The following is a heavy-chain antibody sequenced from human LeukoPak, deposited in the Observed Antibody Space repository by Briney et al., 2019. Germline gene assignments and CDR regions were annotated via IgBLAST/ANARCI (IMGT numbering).Heavy chain of an antibody. Sequence: ASVKVSCKASGYTITSYGISWVRQAPGQGLEWMGWISAYNGNTNYAQKLQGRVTMTTDTSTSTAYMELRSLRSDDTAVYYCARGPAYYYDSSGYYYWGQGTLVTVSS. CDR3: ARGPAYYYDSSGYYY. J-gene: IGHJ4*02. CDR1: GYTITSYG. D-gene: IGHD3-22*01. V-gene: IGHV1-18*01. CDR2: ISAYNGNT.